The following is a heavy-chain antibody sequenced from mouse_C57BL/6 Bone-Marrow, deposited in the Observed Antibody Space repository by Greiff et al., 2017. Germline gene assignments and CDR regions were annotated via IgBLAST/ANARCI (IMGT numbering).Heavy chain of an antibody. V-gene: IGHV1-15*01. J-gene: IGHJ3*01. D-gene: IGHD2-1*01. CDR2: IDPETGGT. Sequence: LMESGASVTLSCKASGYTFTDYEMHWVKQTPVHGLEWIGAIDPETGGTAYNQKFKGKAILTADKSSSTAYMELRSLTSEDSAVYYCTRSGNPFAYWGQGTLVTVSA. CDR1: GYTFTDYE. CDR3: TRSGNPFAY.